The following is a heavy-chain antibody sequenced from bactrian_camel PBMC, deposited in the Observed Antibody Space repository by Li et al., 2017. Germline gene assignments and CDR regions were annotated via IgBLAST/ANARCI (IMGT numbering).Heavy chain of an antibody. CDR2: IDNGRDNT. CDR3: VAAGSPRNSLAQNY. Sequence: VQLVESGGGLVQPGGSLRLSCAASGFTFSAYWMYWVRQAPGKGLEWVSHIDNGRDNTYDALSVKGRFTTSRDNAKNTAYLQLNNLKGEDTAVYYCVAAGSPRNSLAQNYWGQGTQVTVS. V-gene: IGHV3S1*01. CDR1: GFTFSAYW. D-gene: IGHD1*01. J-gene: IGHJ4*01.